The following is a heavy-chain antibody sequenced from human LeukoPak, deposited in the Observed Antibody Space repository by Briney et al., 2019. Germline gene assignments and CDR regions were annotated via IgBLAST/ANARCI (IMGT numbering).Heavy chain of an antibody. J-gene: IGHJ4*02. CDR1: GFTFRSHG. Sequence: GRSLRLSCAASGFTFRSHGMHWVRQAPGKGLEWVAVISKDGSNKYYVDSVKGRFTISRDNSKKTLYLQMNSLRAEDTAVYYCAKEQQLAYYFDYWGQGTLVTVSS. V-gene: IGHV3-30*18. CDR2: ISKDGSNK. D-gene: IGHD6-13*01. CDR3: AKEQQLAYYFDY.